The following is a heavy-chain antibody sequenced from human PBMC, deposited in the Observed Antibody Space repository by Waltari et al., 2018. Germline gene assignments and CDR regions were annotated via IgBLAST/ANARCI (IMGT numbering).Heavy chain of an antibody. CDR3: ARSGSLDR. CDR2: ISDAGGII. D-gene: IGHD1-26*01. CDR1: GFSFSTYT. Sequence: EVQLVESGVGLVQPGGSLCLCCAACGFSFSTYTMHLVRQAPGKGLEWISFISDAGGIIYYADSVRGRFSISRDNAKNSLYLQMNSLRDDDTALYYCARSGSLDRWGQGTLVTVSS. J-gene: IGHJ4*02. V-gene: IGHV3-48*02.